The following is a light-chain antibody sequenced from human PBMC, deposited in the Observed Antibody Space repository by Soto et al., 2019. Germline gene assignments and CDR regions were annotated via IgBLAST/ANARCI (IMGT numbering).Light chain of an antibody. V-gene: IGKV2-30*01. CDR3: MKGTHWPIT. CDR1: RTLVYRDGNIY. CDR2: QVS. J-gene: IGKJ5*01. Sequence: DVVITQSPLSLPVTLGHPASISCRSGRTLVYRDGNIYVNWFQQRPGQSPRRLIYQVSNRDSGVPDRFSGSGAGTDFTLKISRVEAEDVGVYYCMKGTHWPITFGQGTRLEIK.